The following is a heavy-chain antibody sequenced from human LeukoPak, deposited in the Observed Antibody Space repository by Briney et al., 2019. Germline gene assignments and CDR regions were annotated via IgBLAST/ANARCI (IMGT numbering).Heavy chain of an antibody. D-gene: IGHD1-7*01. CDR3: ARGPSRITGTTMAWFDP. J-gene: IGHJ5*02. CDR1: GGSISSGDYY. CDR2: IYYSGST. V-gene: IGHV4-30-4*01. Sequence: PSQALSLTCTVSGGSISSGDYYWSWIRQPPGKGLEWIGYIYYSGSTYYNPSLKSRVTISVDTSKNQFSLKLSSVTAADTAVYYCARGPSRITGTTMAWFDPWGQGTLVTASS.